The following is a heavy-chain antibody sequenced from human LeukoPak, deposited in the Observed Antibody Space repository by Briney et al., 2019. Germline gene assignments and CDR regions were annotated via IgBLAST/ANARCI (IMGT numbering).Heavy chain of an antibody. CDR2: ISGSGDST. CDR3: AKDRYDSGGYYSYYFDC. D-gene: IGHD3-22*01. CDR1: GFTFNNFA. J-gene: IGHJ4*02. V-gene: IGHV3-23*01. Sequence: GGSLRLSCAASGFTFNNFAVNWVRQAPGKGLEWVSSISGSGDSTYYADSVKGWFTISRDNSKNTLFLQMNSLRAEDTAVYYCAKDRYDSGGYYSYYFDCWGQGTLVTVSS.